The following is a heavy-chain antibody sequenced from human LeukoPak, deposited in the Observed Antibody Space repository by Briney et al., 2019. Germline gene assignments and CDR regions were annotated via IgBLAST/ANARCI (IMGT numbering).Heavy chain of an antibody. CDR1: GFTFNNYN. Sequence: GGSLRLSCAASGFTFNNYNMNWVRQAPGKGLEWVSSISSISSSYIYYADSVKGRYTISRDNARNSLYLQMNSLRAEDTAVYYCAREHSGYDFPGRDYYYMDVWGKGTTVTVSS. V-gene: IGHV3-21*01. J-gene: IGHJ6*03. D-gene: IGHD5-12*01. CDR3: AREHSGYDFPGRDYYYMDV. CDR2: ISSISSSYI.